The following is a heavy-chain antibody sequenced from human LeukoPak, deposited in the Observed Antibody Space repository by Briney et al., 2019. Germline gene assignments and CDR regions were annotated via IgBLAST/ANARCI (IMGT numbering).Heavy chain of an antibody. Sequence: SETLSLTCAVYGGSFSGYYWSWIRQPPGEGLEWIGEINHSGSTNYNPSLKSRVTISVDTAKNQFSLKLSPVFAADTAVYYCGGGATIFLVYWGQGTLVTVPS. CDR3: GGGATIFLVY. CDR1: GGSFSGYY. J-gene: IGHJ4*02. V-gene: IGHV4-34*01. CDR2: INHSGST. D-gene: IGHD5-24*01.